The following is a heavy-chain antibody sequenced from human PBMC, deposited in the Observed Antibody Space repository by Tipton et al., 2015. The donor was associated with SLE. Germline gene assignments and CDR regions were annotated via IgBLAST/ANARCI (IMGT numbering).Heavy chain of an antibody. CDR1: GGSISGYY. CDR3: ARGREDYNFWTGYFKD. D-gene: IGHD3-3*01. V-gene: IGHV4-4*09. J-gene: IGHJ4*02. Sequence: TLSLTCTVSGGSISGYYWSWIRQARGKGLEWIGYIYTSGSTNYNPSLKSRVTISVDRSKNQFSLRLNSVTAADTAVYYCARGREDYNFWTGYFKDWGQGTLVTVSS. CDR2: IYTSGST.